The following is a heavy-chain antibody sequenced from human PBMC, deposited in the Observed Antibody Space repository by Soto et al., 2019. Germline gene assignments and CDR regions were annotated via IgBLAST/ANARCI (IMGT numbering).Heavy chain of an antibody. CDR1: GGSISSYY. CDR3: ARILWFGELDYYYYMDV. D-gene: IGHD3-10*01. V-gene: IGHV4-59*01. Sequence: SETLSLTCTVSGGSISSYYWSWIRQPPGKGLEWIGYIYYSGSTNYNPSLKSRVTISVDTSKNQFSLKLSSVTAADTAVYYCARILWFGELDYYYYMDVWGKGTTVTVSS. CDR2: IYYSGST. J-gene: IGHJ6*03.